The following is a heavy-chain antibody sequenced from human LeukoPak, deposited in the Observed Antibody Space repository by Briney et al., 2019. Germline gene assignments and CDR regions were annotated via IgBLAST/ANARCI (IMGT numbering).Heavy chain of an antibody. CDR3: ARVSGARRPDIVVVPAANHYYYYMDV. Sequence: SETLSLTCTVSGGSISSGGYYWSWIRQHPGKGLEWIGYIYYSGSTYYNPCLKSRVTISVDTSKNQFSLKLSSVTAADTAVYYCARVSGARRPDIVVVPAANHYYYYMDVWGKGTTVTVSS. J-gene: IGHJ6*03. V-gene: IGHV4-31*03. CDR1: GGSISSGGYY. D-gene: IGHD2-2*01. CDR2: IYYSGST.